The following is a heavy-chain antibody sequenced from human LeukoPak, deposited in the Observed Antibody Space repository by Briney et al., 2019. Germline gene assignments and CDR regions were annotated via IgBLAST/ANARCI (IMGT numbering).Heavy chain of an antibody. CDR1: GFRFSEYS. D-gene: IGHD5-12*01. J-gene: IGHJ4*02. CDR2: IATDKSHF. Sequence: GGSLRLSCTASGFRFSEYSMNWVRQAPGKGLEWVATIATDKSHFWYPDSMKGRFTISRDNAKNTLYLQMNSLRAEDTAVYYCATLYGGSLDYWGQGTLVTVSS. V-gene: IGHV3-21*01. CDR3: ATLYGGSLDY.